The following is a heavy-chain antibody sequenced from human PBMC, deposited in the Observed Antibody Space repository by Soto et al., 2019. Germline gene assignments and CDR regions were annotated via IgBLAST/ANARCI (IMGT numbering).Heavy chain of an antibody. CDR3: ARDLWGYCGTDCSPLDV. CDR2: LYNTGST. CDR1: GGSISRYY. Sequence: SETLSLTCTVSGGSISRYYWSWIRHPPGKGLEGIGYLYNTGSTIYNPSLESRVTISVDTSKNQFSLKLNSVTAADTAVYYCARDLWGYCGTDCSPLDVWGPGTTLTVS. J-gene: IGHJ6*02. D-gene: IGHD2-21*02. V-gene: IGHV4-59*01.